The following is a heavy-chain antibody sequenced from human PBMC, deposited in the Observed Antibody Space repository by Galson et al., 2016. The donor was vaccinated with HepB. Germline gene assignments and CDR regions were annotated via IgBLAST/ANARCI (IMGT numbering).Heavy chain of an antibody. Sequence: SVKVSCKASGGTFSRYPISWVRQAPGQGLEWMGGIIPMFGTAKYAQKFQGRVTITADESTSTGYMDLTSLRSEDTAVYYCARGGFDNWDEADPFDYWGQGILVTVSS. J-gene: IGHJ4*02. CDR3: ARGGFDNWDEADPFDY. CDR2: IIPMFGTA. D-gene: IGHD1-20*01. V-gene: IGHV1-69*13. CDR1: GGTFSRYP.